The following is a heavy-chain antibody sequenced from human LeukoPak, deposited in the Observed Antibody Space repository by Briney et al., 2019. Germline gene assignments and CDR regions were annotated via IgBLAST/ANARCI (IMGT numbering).Heavy chain of an antibody. Sequence: ASVKVPCKASGYTFTSYYMDWVRQAPGQGLEWTGIINPSGSSTSNAQKFQGRVTMTRDTSTSTVYMELSSLRTEDTAVYYCARVGVCSSTSCSYFDYWGQGTLVTVSS. CDR1: GYTFTSYY. J-gene: IGHJ4*02. V-gene: IGHV1-46*01. D-gene: IGHD2-2*01. CDR3: ARVGVCSSTSCSYFDY. CDR2: INPSGSST.